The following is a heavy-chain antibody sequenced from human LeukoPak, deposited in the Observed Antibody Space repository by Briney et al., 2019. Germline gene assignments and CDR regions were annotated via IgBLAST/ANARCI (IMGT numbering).Heavy chain of an antibody. Sequence: PGGSLRLSCEVSGFSFTDAWLSWVRQAPGKGLEWVGRIRSKAEGGTTDYPAPVKGRFTISRDDSKNTVFLQMESLKMEDTAVYSCTTGYGTIDFWGQGTLVTVSS. CDR1: GFSFTDAW. D-gene: IGHD4-17*01. V-gene: IGHV3-15*01. J-gene: IGHJ4*02. CDR2: IRSKAEGGTT. CDR3: TTGYGTIDF.